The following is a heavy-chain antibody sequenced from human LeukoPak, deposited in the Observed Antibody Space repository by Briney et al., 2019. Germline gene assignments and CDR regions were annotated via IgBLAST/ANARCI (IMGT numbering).Heavy chain of an antibody. CDR3: SRGSAFDC. CDR1: GVTVSSNGAA. CDR2: TYYRSNSFN. J-gene: IGHJ4*02. Sequence: SQTLSLTCAVSGVTVSSNGAAWDWIRQSPSRGLEWLGRTYYRSNSFNDYAVSVKSRITINPDTSKNQCSLQLNSVTPEDTAVYYCSRGSAFDCWGQGTLVTVS. V-gene: IGHV6-1*01.